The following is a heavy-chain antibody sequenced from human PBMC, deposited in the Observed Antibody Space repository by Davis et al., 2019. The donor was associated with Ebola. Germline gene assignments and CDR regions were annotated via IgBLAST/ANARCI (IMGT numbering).Heavy chain of an antibody. CDR3: ARDQLVGASHY. J-gene: IGHJ4*02. V-gene: IGHV1-18*01. CDR1: GYTFTTYG. D-gene: IGHD1-26*01. Sequence: ASVKVSCKASGYTFTTYGISWVRQAPGQGFEWMGWISGYNGNTNNAQNFQGRVTMTTDTSTSTAYMELRSLRSDDTAVYYCARDQLVGASHYWGQGTLVTVSS. CDR2: ISGYNGNT.